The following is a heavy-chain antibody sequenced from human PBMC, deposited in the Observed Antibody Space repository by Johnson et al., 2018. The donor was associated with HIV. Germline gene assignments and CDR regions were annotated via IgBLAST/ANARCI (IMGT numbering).Heavy chain of an antibody. J-gene: IGHJ3*01. CDR1: GFTFSRYD. V-gene: IGHV3-13*01. CDR3: AREAGGSYPDAFDF. D-gene: IGHD1-26*01. CDR2: IGTAGDT. Sequence: EQLVESGGGLVQPGGSLRLSCAASGFTFSRYDMHWVRQATGKGLEWVSAIGTAGDTYYPGSVKGRFTISRDNAKNSLYLQINSVRAEDTAVYYCAREAGGSYPDAFDFWGQGTMVTVSS.